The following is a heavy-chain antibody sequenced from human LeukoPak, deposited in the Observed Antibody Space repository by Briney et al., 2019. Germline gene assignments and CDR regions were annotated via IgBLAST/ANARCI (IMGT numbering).Heavy chain of an antibody. Sequence: SETLSLTCAVSGYSISSGYYWGWIRQPPGKGVEWIGSIYHSGSTYYNPSLKSRVTISVDTSRNQFSLKLSSVTAADTVVYYCARHIAVAALGFDPWGQGTLVTVSS. CDR1: GYSISSGYY. V-gene: IGHV4-38-2*01. J-gene: IGHJ5*02. D-gene: IGHD6-19*01. CDR3: ARHIAVAALGFDP. CDR2: IYHSGST.